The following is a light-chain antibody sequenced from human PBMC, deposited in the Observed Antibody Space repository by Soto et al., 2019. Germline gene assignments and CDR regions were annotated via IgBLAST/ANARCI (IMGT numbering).Light chain of an antibody. J-gene: IGKJ4*01. Sequence: DIQMTQSPSSLSASVGDRVTITCRASQSISSYLNWYQQKQGKAPKLLIYAASSLQSGVPSRFSGSGSGTDFTLTISSLQPEDFATYYCQQSSSLVTFGGGTKVEIK. CDR1: QSISSY. CDR3: QQSSSLVT. CDR2: AAS. V-gene: IGKV1-39*01.